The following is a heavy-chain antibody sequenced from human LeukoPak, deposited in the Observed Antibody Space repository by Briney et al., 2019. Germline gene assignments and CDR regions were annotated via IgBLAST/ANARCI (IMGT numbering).Heavy chain of an antibody. CDR3: ARLIVVVPAAILGWFDP. J-gene: IGHJ5*02. D-gene: IGHD2-2*02. Sequence: SETLSLTCTVSGGSISSSSYYWGWIRQPPGKGLEWIGSIYYSGSTYYNPSLKSRVTISVDTSKNQFSLKLSSVTAADTAVCYCARLIVVVPAAILGWFDPWGQGTLVTVSS. CDR1: GGSISSSSYY. V-gene: IGHV4-39*01. CDR2: IYYSGST.